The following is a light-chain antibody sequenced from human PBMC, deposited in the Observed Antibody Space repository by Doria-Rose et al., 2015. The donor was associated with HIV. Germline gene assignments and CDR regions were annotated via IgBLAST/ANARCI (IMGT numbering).Light chain of an antibody. CDR1: QSFSSTY. Sequence: ATLSCRASQSFSSTYLAWYQQKPGQAPSLLIYDGSTRATGIPDRFSASGSGTDFTLTINRLEPEDFALYYCHQYGTSWTFGQGTKVEI. CDR2: DGS. V-gene: IGKV3-20*01. CDR3: HQYGTSWT. J-gene: IGKJ1*01.